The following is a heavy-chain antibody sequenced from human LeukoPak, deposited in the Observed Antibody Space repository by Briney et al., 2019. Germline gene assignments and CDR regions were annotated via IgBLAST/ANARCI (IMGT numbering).Heavy chain of an antibody. CDR3: ARQFDSYSGMDV. Sequence: SETLSLTCTVSGGFITSHYWSWIRQPPGKGLQWIGYIYYSGSTNYNPSLKSRVTISVDTSKKQFSLKLSSVTAADTAVYYCARQFDSYSGMDVWGQGTTVTVSS. CDR1: GGFITSHY. CDR2: IYYSGST. V-gene: IGHV4-59*08. J-gene: IGHJ6*02.